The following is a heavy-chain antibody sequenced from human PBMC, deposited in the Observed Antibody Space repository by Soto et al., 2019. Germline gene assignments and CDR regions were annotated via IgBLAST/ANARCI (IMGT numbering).Heavy chain of an antibody. CDR3: AIGVRGNYKGNYFDF. D-gene: IGHD3-10*01. Sequence: ASVKVSCKASGYTFTSYGISWVRQAPGQGLEWMGWISANNGITTYAQKLQGRVTMTMDTSTSTVYMELSSLRSEDTAVYYCAIGVRGNYKGNYFDFWGQGTLVTVSS. CDR2: ISANNGIT. CDR1: GYTFTSYG. J-gene: IGHJ4*02. V-gene: IGHV1-18*01.